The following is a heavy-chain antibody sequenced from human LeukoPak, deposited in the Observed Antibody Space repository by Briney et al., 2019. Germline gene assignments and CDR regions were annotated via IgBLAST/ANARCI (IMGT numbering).Heavy chain of an antibody. V-gene: IGHV1-69*13. J-gene: IGHJ4*02. CDR2: IIPIFGTA. CDR3: ARGRGGLMIPIDY. Sequence: GASVKVSCKASGGTFSNYAISWVRQAPGQGLEWMGGIIPIFGTAKYAQKFQGRVTITADESTNTAYMELSSLRSEDTAIYFCARGRGGLMIPIDYWGQGTLVTVSS. CDR1: GGTFSNYA. D-gene: IGHD2-8*01.